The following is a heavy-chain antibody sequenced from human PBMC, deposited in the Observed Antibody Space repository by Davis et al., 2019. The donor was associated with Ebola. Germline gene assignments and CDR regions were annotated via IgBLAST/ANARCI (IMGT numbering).Heavy chain of an antibody. CDR1: GFTFSSYW. Sequence: GESLKISCAASGFTFSSYWMSWVRQAPGKGLEWVANIKQDGSEKYYVDPVKGRFTISRDNAKNSLYLQMNSLRDEDTAVYYCARDLIILGGMDVWGQGTTVTVSS. CDR2: IKQDGSEK. V-gene: IGHV3-7*01. D-gene: IGHD2-8*01. J-gene: IGHJ6*02. CDR3: ARDLIILGGMDV.